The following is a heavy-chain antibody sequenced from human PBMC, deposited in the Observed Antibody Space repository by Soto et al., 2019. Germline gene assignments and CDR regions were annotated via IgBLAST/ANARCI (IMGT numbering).Heavy chain of an antibody. CDR2: IYYSGST. CDR1: GGSVNIGTYY. J-gene: IGHJ5*02. V-gene: IGHV4-61*01. D-gene: IGHD3-22*01. Sequence: SETLSLTCTVPGGSVNIGTYYWSWIRQPPGKGLEWIGYIYYSGSTYYNPSLKSRVTISVDTSKNQFSLKLSSVTAADTAVYYCARGSYYDSSGYYGPWGQGTMVTV. CDR3: ARGSYYDSSGYYGP.